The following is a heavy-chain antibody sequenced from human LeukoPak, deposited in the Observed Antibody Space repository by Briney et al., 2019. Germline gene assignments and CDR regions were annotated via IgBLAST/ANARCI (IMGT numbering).Heavy chain of an antibody. J-gene: IGHJ4*02. Sequence: GGSLRLSCAAPGFTVSSNYMSWVRQAPGKGLEWVSVIYSGGSTYYADSVKGRFTISRDNSKNTLYLQMNSLRAEDTAVYYCARGHLRPKAFDYWGQGTLVTVSS. V-gene: IGHV3-66*01. CDR2: IYSGGST. D-gene: IGHD4-17*01. CDR3: ARGHLRPKAFDY. CDR1: GFTVSSNY.